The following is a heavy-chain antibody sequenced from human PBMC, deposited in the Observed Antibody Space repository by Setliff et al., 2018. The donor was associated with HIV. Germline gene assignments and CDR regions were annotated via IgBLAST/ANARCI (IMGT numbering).Heavy chain of an antibody. D-gene: IGHD2-2*01. CDR2: ISPSGTT. CDR3: ARGLVSDRTSFIFDY. Sequence: SETLSLTCVVYGGSFTNYYWSWIRQPPGKGLECIGEISPSGTTNYNPSLESRVTMSMDKSENQFSLKLTSVTAADAAVYYCARGLVSDRTSFIFDYWGLGTLVTVSS. V-gene: IGHV4-34*01. CDR1: GGSFTNYY. J-gene: IGHJ4*02.